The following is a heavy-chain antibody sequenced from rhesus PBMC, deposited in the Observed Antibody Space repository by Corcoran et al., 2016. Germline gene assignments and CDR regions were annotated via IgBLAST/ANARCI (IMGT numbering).Heavy chain of an antibody. CDR1: GFSLSTSGMG. CDR2: IYWNDDK. V-gene: IGHV2-1*01. D-gene: IGHD1-44*02. Sequence: QVTLKESGPALVKPTQTLTLTCTFSGFSLSTSGMGVGWIRQPSRKTLEWLAHIYWNDDKRYRTTRKSRLTSTKDTSKNQVVLTMTNMDPVDTATYYCARSNIVGATLDYWGQGVLVTVSS. CDR3: ARSNIVGATLDY. J-gene: IGHJ4*01.